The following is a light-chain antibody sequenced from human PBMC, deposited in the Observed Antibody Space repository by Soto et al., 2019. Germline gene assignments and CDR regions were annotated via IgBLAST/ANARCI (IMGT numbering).Light chain of an antibody. CDR3: QQRQYWPPIT. Sequence: VLTQSPATLSLSPGERATLSCSASLNVNSYLAWYQQKPGQAPRLLIYDASNRAAGIPARFSGSGSGTDFTITISSLEPEDFAIYYCQQRQYWPPITFGQGTRLEIK. CDR1: LNVNSY. J-gene: IGKJ5*01. V-gene: IGKV3-11*01. CDR2: DAS.